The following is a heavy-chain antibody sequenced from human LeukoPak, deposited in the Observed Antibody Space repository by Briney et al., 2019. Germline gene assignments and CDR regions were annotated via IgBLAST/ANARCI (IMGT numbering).Heavy chain of an antibody. CDR1: GFTFSSYA. V-gene: IGHV3-23*01. J-gene: IGHJ4*02. D-gene: IGHD3-10*01. Sequence: GGTLRLSCAASGFTFSSYAMSWVRQAPGKGLEWVSAIGGSGGSTYYADSVKGRFTISRDNSKNTLYLQMNSLRAEDTAVYYCAKVDSYYYGSGSYERYWGQGTLVTVSS. CDR2: IGGSGGST. CDR3: AKVDSYYYGSGSYERY.